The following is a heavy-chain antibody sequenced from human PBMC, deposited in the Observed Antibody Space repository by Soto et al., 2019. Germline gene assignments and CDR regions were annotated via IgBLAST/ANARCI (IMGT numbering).Heavy chain of an antibody. J-gene: IGHJ5*01. V-gene: IGHV1-24*01. CDR2: FDPEDGET. CDR1: GYTLTELS. CDR3: ATVEIVAKRADWFDP. D-gene: IGHD5-12*01. Sequence: ASVKVSCKVSGYTLTELSMHWVRQAPGKGLEWMGGFDPEDGETIYAQKFQGRVTMTEDTSTDTAYMELSSLRSEDTAVYYCATVEIVAKRADWFDPRGQRYPVTVSS.